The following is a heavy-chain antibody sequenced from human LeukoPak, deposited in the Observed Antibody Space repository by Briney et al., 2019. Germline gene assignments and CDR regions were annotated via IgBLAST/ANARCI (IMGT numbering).Heavy chain of an antibody. CDR3: ARLYSSSSGRNFDQ. D-gene: IGHD6-6*01. J-gene: IGHJ4*02. Sequence: SETLSLTCTVSGGSISSYYWSWIRQPPGKGLEWIGYIYYSGSTNYNPSLKSRVTISVDTSKNQFSLKLTSVTAADTAVYYCARLYSSSSGRNFDQWGQGTLVTVSS. CDR2: IYYSGST. V-gene: IGHV4-59*01. CDR1: GGSISSYY.